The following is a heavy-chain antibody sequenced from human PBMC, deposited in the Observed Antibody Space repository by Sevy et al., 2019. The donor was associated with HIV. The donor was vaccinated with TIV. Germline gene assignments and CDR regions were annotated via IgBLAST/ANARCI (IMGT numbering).Heavy chain of an antibody. J-gene: IGHJ6*02. V-gene: IGHV1-69*01. CDR3: ARSNPDGYNYSYYYGMDV. Sequence: ASVNVSCKASGDTFGNYAIAWVRQAPGQGLEWMGGIIPVFGSANSAQKFQDRVTITADVSTSTAYMELRSLTSEDTAVYYCARSNPDGYNYSYYYGMDVWGQGTTVTVSS. CDR2: IIPVFGSA. D-gene: IGHD5-12*01. CDR1: GDTFGNYA.